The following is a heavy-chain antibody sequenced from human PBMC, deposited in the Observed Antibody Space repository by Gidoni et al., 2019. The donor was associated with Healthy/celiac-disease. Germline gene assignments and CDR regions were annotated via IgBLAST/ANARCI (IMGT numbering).Heavy chain of an antibody. CDR3: ARDWITMVRGVISGGMDV. J-gene: IGHJ6*02. CDR1: GYTFTSYY. D-gene: IGHD3-10*01. V-gene: IGHV1-46*03. Sequence: QVQLVQSGAEVKKPVASVTVSCKASGYTFTSYYMHWVRQSPGQGLEWMGIINPSGGSTSYAQKFQGRVTMTRDTSTSTVYMELSSLRSEDTAVYYCARDWITMVRGVISGGMDVWGQGTTVTVSS. CDR2: INPSGGST.